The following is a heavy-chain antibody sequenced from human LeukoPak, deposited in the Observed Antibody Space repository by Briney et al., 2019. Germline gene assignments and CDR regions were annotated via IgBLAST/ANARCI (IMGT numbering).Heavy chain of an antibody. CDR1: GFTFSSYW. CDR2: IKQDGSEK. D-gene: IGHD2-2*01. CDR3: ARGGLTSSDAFDI. J-gene: IGHJ3*02. Sequence: GGSLRLSCAASGFTFSSYWMSWVRQAPGKGLEWVANIKQDGSEKYYVDSVKGRFTISRDNAKNSLFLQMNSLRAEDTAVYYCARGGLTSSDAFDIWGRGTVVTVSS. V-gene: IGHV3-7*05.